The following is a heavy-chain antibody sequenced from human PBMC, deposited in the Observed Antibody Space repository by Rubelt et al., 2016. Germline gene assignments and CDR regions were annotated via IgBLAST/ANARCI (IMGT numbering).Heavy chain of an antibody. CDR2: ISGSSSTI. CDR3: ARVINYGSGAYAFDF. J-gene: IGHJ4*02. CDR1: GFTFTTAG. D-gene: IGHD2-15*01. Sequence: EVQLVESGGGLVKPGESLRLSCAASGFTFTTAGMTWIRQAPGKGLEWVSYISGSSSTIYYADSLKGRFTVSRDNAKNSLYLQMNSLGAEDTAVYHCARVINYGSGAYAFDFWGQGTLVTVSS. V-gene: IGHV3-21*05.